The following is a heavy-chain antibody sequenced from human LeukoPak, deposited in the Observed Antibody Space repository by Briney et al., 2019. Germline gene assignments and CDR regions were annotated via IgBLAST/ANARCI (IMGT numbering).Heavy chain of an antibody. D-gene: IGHD2-21*02. CDR3: ARDFCGGDCYSRSTYMDV. V-gene: IGHV1-2*06. J-gene: IGHJ6*04. CDR1: GYTFTGYY. Sequence: VASVKVSCKASGYTFTGYYMHWVRQAPGQGLEWMGRINPNSGGANYAQKFQGRVTMTRATSISTAYMELNRLRSDDTAVYYCARDFCGGDCYSRSTYMDVWGKGTTVTVSS. CDR2: INPNSGGA.